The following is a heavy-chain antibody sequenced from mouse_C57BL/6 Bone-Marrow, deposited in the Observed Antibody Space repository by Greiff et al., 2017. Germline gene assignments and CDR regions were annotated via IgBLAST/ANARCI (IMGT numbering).Heavy chain of an antibody. J-gene: IGHJ4*01. V-gene: IGHV5-16*01. CDR2: INYDGSST. CDR1: GFTFSDYY. Sequence: EVHLVESEGGLVQPGSSMKLSCTASGFTFSDYYMAWVRQVPEKGLEWVANINYDGSSTYYLDSLKSRFIISRDNAKNILYLQMSSLKSEDTATYYCAREEDYYAMDYWGQGTSVTVSS. CDR3: AREEDYYAMDY.